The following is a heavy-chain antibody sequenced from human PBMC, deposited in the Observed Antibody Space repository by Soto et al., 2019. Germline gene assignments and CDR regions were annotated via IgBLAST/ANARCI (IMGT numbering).Heavy chain of an antibody. CDR3: ASAGSGSYYTNYYYYMDV. Sequence: SETLSLTCTVSGGSISSYYWSWIRQPPGKGLEWIGYIYYSGSTNYNPSLKSRVTISVDTSKNQFSLKLSSVTAADTAVYYCASAGSGSYYTNYYYYMDVWGKGTTVTVSS. D-gene: IGHD3-10*01. V-gene: IGHV4-59*08. CDR2: IYYSGST. J-gene: IGHJ6*03. CDR1: GGSISSYY.